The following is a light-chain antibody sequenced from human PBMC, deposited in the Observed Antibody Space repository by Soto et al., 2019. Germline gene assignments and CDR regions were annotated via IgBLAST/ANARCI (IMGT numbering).Light chain of an antibody. CDR1: RSIDTY. CDR3: QQGYTPPFT. CDR2: AAS. J-gene: IGKJ3*01. Sequence: DIQLTQSPSSLSASVGDRVTITCRASRSIDTYLNWYQQKPGKAPKVLIYAASTLHSGVPSRFSGTGSGTDFTLTISSLQPEDFATYYCQQGYTPPFTFGPGTVVDFK. V-gene: IGKV1-39*01.